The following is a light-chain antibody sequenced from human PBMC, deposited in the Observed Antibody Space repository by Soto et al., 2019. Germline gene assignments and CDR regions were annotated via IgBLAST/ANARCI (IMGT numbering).Light chain of an antibody. V-gene: IGKV1-13*02. Sequence: AIQLTQSPSSLSASEGDRVTITCRASQGISSALAWYQQKPGKAPKLLIFDASSLESGVPSRFSGSGSGTDFTLTISSLQPEDFATYYCQQFNSYPVTFGQGTRLEIK. CDR2: DAS. J-gene: IGKJ5*01. CDR3: QQFNSYPVT. CDR1: QGISSA.